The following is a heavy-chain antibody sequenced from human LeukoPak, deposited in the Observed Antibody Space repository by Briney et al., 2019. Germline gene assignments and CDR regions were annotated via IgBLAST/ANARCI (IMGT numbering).Heavy chain of an antibody. V-gene: IGHV4-59*01. CDR2: IYYSGST. Sequence: SETLSLTCTVSGGSISSYYWSWIRQPPGKGLEWIGYIYYSGSTNYNPSLKSRVTISVDTSKNQFSLKLSSVTAADTAVYYWARVGYYDSSGYRNYFDYWGQGTLVTVSS. D-gene: IGHD3-22*01. J-gene: IGHJ4*02. CDR3: ARVGYYDSSGYRNYFDY. CDR1: GGSISSYY.